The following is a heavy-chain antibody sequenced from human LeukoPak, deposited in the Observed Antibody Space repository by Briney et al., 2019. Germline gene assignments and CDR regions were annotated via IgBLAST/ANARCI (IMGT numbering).Heavy chain of an antibody. CDR2: ISWNSGSI. V-gene: IGHV3-9*01. J-gene: IGHJ6*02. CDR3: AKEDNYGMDV. Sequence: GGSLRLSCAASGFTFDDYAMHWVRQAPGKGLEWVSGISWNSGSIGYADSEKGRFTISRDNAKNSLYLQMNSLRAEDTALYYCAKEDNYGMDVWGQGTTVTVSS. CDR1: GFTFDDYA. D-gene: IGHD5-24*01.